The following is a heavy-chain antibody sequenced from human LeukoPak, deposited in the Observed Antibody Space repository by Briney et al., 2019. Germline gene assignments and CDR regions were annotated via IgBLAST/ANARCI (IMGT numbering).Heavy chain of an antibody. D-gene: IGHD3-16*01. V-gene: IGHV1-46*01. J-gene: IGHJ3*02. CDR1: EDPFSSYD. CDR3: ARSRLGSPRDDFDI. Sequence: GAPGGPSCKASEDPFSSYDIHWVRQAPGQGLEWRGMINPSGGSTSYAQKCQGRVTMTRDMSTSTVYMELSSLRSEDTAVYYCARSRLGSPRDDFDIWAQGTMVTVSS. CDR2: INPSGGST.